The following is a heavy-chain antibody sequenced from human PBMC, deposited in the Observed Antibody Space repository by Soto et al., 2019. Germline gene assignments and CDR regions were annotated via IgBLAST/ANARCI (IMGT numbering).Heavy chain of an antibody. V-gene: IGHV3-23*01. D-gene: IGHD2-2*01. CDR2: ISGSGGST. CDR3: AKAGDIVVVPAAFFDY. Sequence: GGSLRLSCAASGFTFSSYAMSWVRQAPGKGLEWVPAISGSGGSTYYADSVKGRFTISRDNSKNTLYLQMNSLRAEDTAVYYCAKAGDIVVVPAAFFDYWGQGTLVTVSS. CDR1: GFTFSSYA. J-gene: IGHJ4*02.